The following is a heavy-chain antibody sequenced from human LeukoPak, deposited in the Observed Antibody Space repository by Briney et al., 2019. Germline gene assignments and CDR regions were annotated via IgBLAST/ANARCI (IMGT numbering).Heavy chain of an antibody. Sequence: PGGSLRLSCEASGFVFSHHVIHRVRQVPGQGLEWVSMISYDGSGKHYADSVRGRLTISRDNSKNTAYLQMDSLRPEDTAVYYCAKGIQLWLGYYFDYWGQGTLVTVSS. CDR1: GFVFSHHV. D-gene: IGHD5-18*01. V-gene: IGHV3-30*04. CDR2: ISYDGSGK. J-gene: IGHJ4*02. CDR3: AKGIQLWLGYYFDY.